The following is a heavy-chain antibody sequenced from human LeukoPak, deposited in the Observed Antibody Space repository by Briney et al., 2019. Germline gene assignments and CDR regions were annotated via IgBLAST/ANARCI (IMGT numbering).Heavy chain of an antibody. CDR1: GFTFSDYS. CDR3: ARGTAMVHFDY. J-gene: IGHJ4*02. D-gene: IGHD5-18*01. CDR2: ISTGSSTT. Sequence: GGSLRLSCAASGFTFSDYSMNWVRQAPGKGLEWVSYISTGSSTTYYADSVKGRFTISRDNVENSLYLQMNSLRAEDTAVYYCARGTAMVHFDYWGQGTLVTVSS. V-gene: IGHV3-48*01.